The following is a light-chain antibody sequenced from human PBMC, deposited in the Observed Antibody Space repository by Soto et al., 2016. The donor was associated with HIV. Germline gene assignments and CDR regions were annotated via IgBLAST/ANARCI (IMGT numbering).Light chain of an antibody. V-gene: IGKV2-28*01. CDR2: LGS. J-gene: IGKJ5*01. CDR3: MQALQTPLT. CDR1: QSLLHSNGYYY. Sequence: DIVMTQSPLTLPVTPGESASISCRSSQSLLHSNGYYYLTWYLQKPGQSPRLLMYLGSTRASWVPDRFSGSGSGTDFTLKISRVEADDIGVYYCMQALQTPLTFGQGTRLELK.